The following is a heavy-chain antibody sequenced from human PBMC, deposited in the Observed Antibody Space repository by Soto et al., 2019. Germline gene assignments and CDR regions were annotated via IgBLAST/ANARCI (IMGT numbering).Heavy chain of an antibody. CDR1: GYTFTGYY. V-gene: IGHV1-2*04. D-gene: IGHD2-2*01. Sequence: ASVKVSCKASGYTFTGYYMHWVRQAPGQGLEWMGWINPNSGGTNYAQKFQGWVTMTRDTSISTAYMELSRLRSDDTAVYYCARDGKSIDIVVGQAFGGTFDYWGQGTLVTVSS. CDR3: ARDGKSIDIVVGQAFGGTFDY. CDR2: INPNSGGT. J-gene: IGHJ4*02.